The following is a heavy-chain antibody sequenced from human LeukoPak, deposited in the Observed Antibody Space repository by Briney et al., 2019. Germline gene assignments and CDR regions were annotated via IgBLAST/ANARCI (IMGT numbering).Heavy chain of an antibody. Sequence: SETLSLTCAVYGVSFSGYYWSWIRQPPGKGLEWIGEINHSGSTNYNPSLKSRVTISVDTSKNQFSLKLSSVTAADTAVYYCARDRGIAAAVHTTRYYFDYWGQGTLVTVSS. CDR2: INHSGST. CDR3: ARDRGIAAAVHTTRYYFDY. J-gene: IGHJ4*02. V-gene: IGHV4-34*01. D-gene: IGHD6-13*01. CDR1: GVSFSGYY.